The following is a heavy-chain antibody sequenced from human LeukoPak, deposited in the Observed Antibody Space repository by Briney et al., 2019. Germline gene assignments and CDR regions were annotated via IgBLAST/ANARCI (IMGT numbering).Heavy chain of an antibody. CDR1: GRTFSSYG. V-gene: IGHV3-23*01. CDR3: AKRIQSAMATGY. D-gene: IGHD5-18*01. CDR2: ISGSGGST. Sequence: GGSLRLSCAASGRTFSSYGMHWVRQAPGKGLEWVSDISGSGGSTYYADSVKGRFTISRDNSKNTLYLQMNSLRAEDTAVYYCAKRIQSAMATGYWGQGTLVTVSS. J-gene: IGHJ4*02.